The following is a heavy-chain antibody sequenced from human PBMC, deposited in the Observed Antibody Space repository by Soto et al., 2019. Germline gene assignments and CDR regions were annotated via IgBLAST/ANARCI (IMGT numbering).Heavy chain of an antibody. J-gene: IGHJ4*02. D-gene: IGHD3-16*01. V-gene: IGHV4-59*01. CDR3: ARDRRRPSLYYFDY. CDR2: IYYSGST. CDR1: GGSISSYS. Sequence: PSETLSLTCTVSGGSISSYSWSWIRQPPGKGLEWIGYIYYSGSTNYNPSLKSRVTISVDTSKNQFSLKLSSVTAADTAVYYCARDRRRPSLYYFDYWGQGTLVTVSS.